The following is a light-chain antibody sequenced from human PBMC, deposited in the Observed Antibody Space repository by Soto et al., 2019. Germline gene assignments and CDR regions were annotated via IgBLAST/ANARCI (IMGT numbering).Light chain of an antibody. CDR2: GAS. J-gene: IGKJ5*01. CDR3: QQYGSPPTIT. Sequence: LTQSPGTLSFSRWESASIAFPASQSVSNSYLAWYQQKPGQAPRLIIYGASTRATGIPHRFSGSGSGTDFTLTISRLQPEDFAVYYCQQYGSPPTITCGKGTQLEIK. CDR1: QSVSNSY. V-gene: IGKV3-20*01.